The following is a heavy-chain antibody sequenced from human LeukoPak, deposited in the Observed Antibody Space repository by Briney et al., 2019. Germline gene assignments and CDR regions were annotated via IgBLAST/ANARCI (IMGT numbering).Heavy chain of an antibody. CDR3: DRSIQWSLSSCFEG. V-gene: IGHV1-69*05. CDR1: VCTVSSYA. Sequence: SVKLSCKASVCTVSSYAIIWVPQSPGHRRECRGGIIPIFVTANYAQKFHARITITTDEYTSKAHMELSSLRSEATAVYYCDRSIQWSLSSCFEGWGKGTMVTV. D-gene: IGHD2-15*01. CDR2: IIPIFVTA. J-gene: IGHJ4*02.